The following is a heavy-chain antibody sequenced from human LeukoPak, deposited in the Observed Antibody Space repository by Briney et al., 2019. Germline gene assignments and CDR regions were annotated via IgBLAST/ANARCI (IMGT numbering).Heavy chain of an antibody. CDR1: GGTFSSYA. V-gene: IGHV1-69*04. CDR3: ASGTELKYYYYYGMDV. CDR2: IIPILGIA. Sequence: GASVKVSCKASGGTFSSYAIIWVQQAPGQGLEWMGRIIPILGIANYAQKFQGRVTITADKSTSTAYMELSSLRSEDTAVYYCASGTELKYYYYYGMDVWGQGTTVTVSS. D-gene: IGHD1-26*01. J-gene: IGHJ6*02.